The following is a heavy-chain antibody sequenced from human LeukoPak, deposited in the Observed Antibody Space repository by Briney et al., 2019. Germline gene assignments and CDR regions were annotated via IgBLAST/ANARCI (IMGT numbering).Heavy chain of an antibody. D-gene: IGHD6-25*01. CDR3: ARLAATRGSDYPDD. J-gene: IGHJ4*02. CDR2: IFYSGNT. CDR1: GVSISSYY. Sequence: PSETLSLTCTVSGVSISSYYWSWIRQPPGKGLEWIGYIFYSGNTIYNPSHRSRVTISADTSKNHFSLRLRSVTAADTAVYYCARLAATRGSDYPDDWGQGTLVTVSS. V-gene: IGHV4-59*08.